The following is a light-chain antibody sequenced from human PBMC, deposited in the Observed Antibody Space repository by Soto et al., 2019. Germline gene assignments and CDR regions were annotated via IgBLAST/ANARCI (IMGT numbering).Light chain of an antibody. CDR1: SSDVGGYNY. V-gene: IGLV2-14*01. CDR2: DVS. Sequence: QSALTQPASVSGSPGQSITISCTGTSSDVGGYNYVSWYQQHPGKAPKFMIYDVSNRPSGVSNRFSGSKSGNTASLTISGLQAEDEADYYCSSYITSNTRQTVFGTGTKLTVL. CDR3: SSYITSNTRQTV. J-gene: IGLJ1*01.